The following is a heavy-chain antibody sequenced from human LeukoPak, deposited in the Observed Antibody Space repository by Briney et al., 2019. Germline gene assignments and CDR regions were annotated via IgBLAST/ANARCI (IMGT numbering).Heavy chain of an antibody. V-gene: IGHV4-61*02. CDR3: ARERGAARRRYYYYMDV. CDR2: ICTSGST. Sequence: PSETLSLTCTVSGGSISSGSYYWSWIRQPAGKGLEWIGRICTSGSTNYNPSLKSRVTISVDTSKNQFSLKLSSVTAADTAVYYCARERGAARRRYYYYMDVWGKGTTVTVSS. D-gene: IGHD6-6*01. CDR1: GGSISSGSYY. J-gene: IGHJ6*03.